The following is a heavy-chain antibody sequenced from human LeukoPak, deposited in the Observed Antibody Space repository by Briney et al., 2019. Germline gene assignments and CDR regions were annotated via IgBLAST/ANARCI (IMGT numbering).Heavy chain of an antibody. D-gene: IGHD4-11*01. CDR2: IYHSGST. V-gene: IGHV4-30-2*01. Sequence: PSETLSLTCAVSGGSISSGGYSWSWIRQPPGKGLEWIGYIYHSGSTYYNPSLKSRVTISVDRSKNQFSLKLSSVTAADTAVYYCAREPTGGRNYRANYYYYYYGMDVWGQGTTVTVSS. CDR3: AREPTGGRNYRANYYYYYYGMDV. J-gene: IGHJ6*02. CDR1: GGSISSGGYS.